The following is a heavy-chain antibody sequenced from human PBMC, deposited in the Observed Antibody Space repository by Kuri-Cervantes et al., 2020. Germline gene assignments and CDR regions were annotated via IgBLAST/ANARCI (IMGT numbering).Heavy chain of an antibody. Sequence: GGSLRLSCAASGFAFSNYAMSWVRQAPGKGLEWVSRISGGGGSTYSADSVKGRFTISRDNSKNTLYLQMNSLRAEDTAVYYCAKGHGNYYYYCMDVWGKGTTVTVSS. CDR1: GFAFSNYA. CDR3: AKGHGNYYYYCMDV. V-gene: IGHV3-23*01. D-gene: IGHD4-17*01. J-gene: IGHJ6*03. CDR2: ISGGGGST.